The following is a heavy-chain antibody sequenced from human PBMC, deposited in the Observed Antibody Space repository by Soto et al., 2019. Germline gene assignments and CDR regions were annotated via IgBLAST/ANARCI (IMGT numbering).Heavy chain of an antibody. Sequence: ASVKVSCKVSGYTLTELSMHWVRQAPGKGLEWMGGFDPEDGETIYAQKFQGRVTMTEDTSTDTAYMELSSLRSEDTAVYYCATIPNEESSYWFDPWGQGTLVTVSS. D-gene: IGHD1-1*01. CDR3: ATIPNEESSYWFDP. CDR1: GYTLTELS. V-gene: IGHV1-24*01. CDR2: FDPEDGET. J-gene: IGHJ5*02.